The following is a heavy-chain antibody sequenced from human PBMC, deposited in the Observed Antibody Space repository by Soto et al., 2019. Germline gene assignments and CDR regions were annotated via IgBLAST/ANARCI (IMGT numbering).Heavy chain of an antibody. CDR2: ISSSSSTI. D-gene: IGHD3-16*01. CDR3: ARFPGGSLGYYYYGMDV. J-gene: IGHJ6*02. Sequence: PGGSLRLSCAASGFTFSSYSMNWVRQAPGKGLEWVSYISSSSSTIYYADSVKGRFTISRDNAENSLYLQMNSLRDEDTAVYYCARFPGGSLGYYYYGMDVWGQGTTVTVSS. V-gene: IGHV3-48*02. CDR1: GFTFSSYS.